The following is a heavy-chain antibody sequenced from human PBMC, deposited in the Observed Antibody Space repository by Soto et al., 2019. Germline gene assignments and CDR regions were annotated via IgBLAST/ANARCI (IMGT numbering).Heavy chain of an antibody. V-gene: IGHV1-2*02. CDR3: ARDPWGDYSTAWLDP. Sequence: ASVKVSCKASGYTFTGYYMHWVRQAPGQGLEWMGWINPKSGGTNYAQKFQGRVTMTRDTSISTAYMELSRLRSDDTAVYYCARDPWGDYSTAWLDPWGQGTLVTVSS. D-gene: IGHD4-4*01. CDR1: GYTFTGYY. CDR2: INPKSGGT. J-gene: IGHJ5*02.